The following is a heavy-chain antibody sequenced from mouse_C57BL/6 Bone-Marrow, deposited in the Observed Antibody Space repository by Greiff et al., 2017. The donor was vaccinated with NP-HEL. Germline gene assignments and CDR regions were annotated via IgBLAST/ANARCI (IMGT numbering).Heavy chain of an antibody. CDR2: INPSSGYT. Sequence: VQLQQSGAELARPGASVKMSCKASGYTFTSYTMHWVKQRPGQGLEWIGYINPSSGYTKYNQKFKDKATLTAGKSSSTAYMQLSSLTSEDSAVYYCARDDYGGAHWYFDVWGTGTTVTVSS. CDR1: GYTFTSYT. D-gene: IGHD2-4*01. CDR3: ARDDYGGAHWYFDV. V-gene: IGHV1-4*01. J-gene: IGHJ1*03.